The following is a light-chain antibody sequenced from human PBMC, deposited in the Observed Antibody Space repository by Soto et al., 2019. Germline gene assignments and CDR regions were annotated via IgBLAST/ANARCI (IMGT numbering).Light chain of an antibody. CDR2: GAS. V-gene: IGKV3-15*01. J-gene: IGKJ1*01. CDR1: QSVRSN. Sequence: EIVMTQSPATLSVSPGERATLFCRASQSVRSNLAWYQQKPDQAHRLLIYGASNRATGIPARFSGSGSGTDFTLTISSLQSEDFAVYYCQQYNQWPPRTFGQGTKVDIK. CDR3: QQYNQWPPRT.